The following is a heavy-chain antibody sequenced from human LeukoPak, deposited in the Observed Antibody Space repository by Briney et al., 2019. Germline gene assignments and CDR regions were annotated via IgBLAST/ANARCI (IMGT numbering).Heavy chain of an antibody. Sequence: PGGSLRLSCAASGFTFSSYWMSWVRQAPGKGLEWVANIKQDGSEKYYVDSVKGRFTISRDNARNSLYLQMNSLRAEDTAVYYCARGSEYQLLYCAFDIWGQGTMVTVSS. J-gene: IGHJ3*02. CDR3: ARGSEYQLLYCAFDI. V-gene: IGHV3-7*01. D-gene: IGHD2-2*02. CDR1: GFTFSSYW. CDR2: IKQDGSEK.